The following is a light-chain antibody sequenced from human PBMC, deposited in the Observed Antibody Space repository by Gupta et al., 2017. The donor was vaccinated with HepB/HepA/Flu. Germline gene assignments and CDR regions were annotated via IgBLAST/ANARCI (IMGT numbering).Light chain of an antibody. Sequence: EIVLTQSPATLSLSPGERATLSCRASQYFSNYLAWYQQKPGQAPRLLIYDASNRATGIPARFSGSGSGTDFTLTISSLEPEDFAIYYCQQRSSWPTFGQGTKVEIK. V-gene: IGKV3-11*01. CDR3: QQRSSWPT. CDR1: QYFSNY. J-gene: IGKJ1*01. CDR2: DAS.